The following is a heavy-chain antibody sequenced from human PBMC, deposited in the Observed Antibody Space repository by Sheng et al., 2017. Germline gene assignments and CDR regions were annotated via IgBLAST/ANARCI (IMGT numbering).Heavy chain of an antibody. CDR3: ARDGYSGSVYGKNWFDP. J-gene: IGHJ5*02. Sequence: QLVESGGGLVQPGGSLRLSCVASGFSFRSYWMSWVRQAPGKGLEWVANIKQDGSEKYYVDSVKGRFTISRDNANNSVYLQMNRLRAEDTAEYYCARDGYSGSVYGKNWFDPWGQGTLVTVSS. CDR1: GFSFRSYW. V-gene: IGHV3-7*01. D-gene: IGHD1-26*01. CDR2: IKQDGSEK.